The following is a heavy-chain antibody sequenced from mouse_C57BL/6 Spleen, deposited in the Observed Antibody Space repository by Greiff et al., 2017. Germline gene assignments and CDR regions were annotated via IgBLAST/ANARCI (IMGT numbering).Heavy chain of an antibody. Sequence: QVQLQQPGAELVQPGASVQMSCKASGYTFPSSWITWVKQRPGQGLEWIGDIYPGSGSTNYNEQFKSQATLTVDTSSSTAYMQLSSLTSEDSAVYYCARLGPPQAAQALDYWGQGTTLTVSS. V-gene: IGHV1-55*01. J-gene: IGHJ2*01. CDR2: IYPGSGST. CDR1: GYTFPSSW. CDR3: ARLGPPQAAQALDY. D-gene: IGHD3-2*02.